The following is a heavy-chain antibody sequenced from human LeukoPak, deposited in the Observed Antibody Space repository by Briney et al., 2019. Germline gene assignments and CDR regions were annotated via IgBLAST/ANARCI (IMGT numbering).Heavy chain of an antibody. CDR3: ARGGGACVNGLCYIDY. Sequence: PGGSLRLSCAASGFTFSSYGMHWVRQAPGKGLEWVAVISYDGTYKYYADSVTGRFTISRDNSKNTLYLQMNRLRAEDTAVYYCARGGGACVNGLCYIDYWGQGTLVTVSS. J-gene: IGHJ4*02. V-gene: IGHV3-30*06. D-gene: IGHD2-8*01. CDR2: ISYDGTYK. CDR1: GFTFSSYG.